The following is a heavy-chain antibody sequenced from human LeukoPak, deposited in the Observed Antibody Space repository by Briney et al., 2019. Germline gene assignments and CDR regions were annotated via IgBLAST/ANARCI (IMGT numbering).Heavy chain of an antibody. CDR1: GGSISSYY. J-gene: IGHJ4*02. V-gene: IGHV4-59*08. D-gene: IGHD1-7*01. CDR2: IYYSGST. CDR3: ARHVKELRAFDY. Sequence: SETLSLTCTVSGGSISSYYWSWIRQPPGRGLEWIGYIYYSGSTNYNPSLKSRVTISVDTSKNQFSLKLSSVTAADTAVYYCARHVKELRAFDYWGQGTLVTVSS.